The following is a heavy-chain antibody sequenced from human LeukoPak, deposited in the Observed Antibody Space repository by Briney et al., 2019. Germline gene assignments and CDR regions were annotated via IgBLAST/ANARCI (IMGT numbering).Heavy chain of an antibody. CDR1: GFTFTSYS. D-gene: IGHD6-13*01. CDR3: ARGHRIAAIDY. CDR2: ISGSGGST. Sequence: GGSLRLSCAASGFTFTSYSMNWVRQAPGKGLEWVSAISGSGGSTYYADSVKGRFTISRDNSKNTLYLQMNSLRAEDTAVYYCARGHRIAAIDYWGQGTLVTVSS. J-gene: IGHJ4*02. V-gene: IGHV3-23*01.